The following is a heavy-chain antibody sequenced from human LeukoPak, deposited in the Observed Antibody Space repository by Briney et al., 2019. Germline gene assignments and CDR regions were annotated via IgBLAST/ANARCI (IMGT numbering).Heavy chain of an antibody. CDR3: AKGLDYYYMDV. CDR2: TRDDGRNK. D-gene: IGHD3-9*01. Sequence: GGSLRLSCAASGFTFSSYAMHWVRQAPGKGLEWVAFTRDDGRNKYYVDSVKGRFTISRDNSKNTLYLQMNSLRAEDTAVYYCAKGLDYYYMDVWGKGTTVTVSS. CDR1: GFTFSSYA. J-gene: IGHJ6*03. V-gene: IGHV3-30*02.